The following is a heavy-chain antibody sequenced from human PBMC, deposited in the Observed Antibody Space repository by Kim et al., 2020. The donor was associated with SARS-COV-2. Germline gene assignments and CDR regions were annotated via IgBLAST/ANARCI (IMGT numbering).Heavy chain of an antibody. J-gene: IGHJ4*02. D-gene: IGHD7-27*01. CDR3: ARLGIADY. Sequence: GNTNYNPSLKSRVTISVDTSKRQFSLKLSSAAGADTAVYYCARLGIADYWGQGTLVTVSS. V-gene: IGHV4-34*01. CDR2: GNT.